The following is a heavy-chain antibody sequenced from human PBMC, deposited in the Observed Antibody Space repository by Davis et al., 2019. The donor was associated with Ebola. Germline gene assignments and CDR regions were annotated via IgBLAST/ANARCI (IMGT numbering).Heavy chain of an antibody. Sequence: PSETLSLTCAVYGGSFSGYYWSWIRQPPGKGLEWIGEINHSGSTNYNPSLKSRVTISVDTSKNQFSLKLSSVTAADTAVYYCATGVESYFLYYWGQGTLVTVSS. CDR3: ATGVESYFLYY. D-gene: IGHD1-26*01. CDR2: INHSGST. V-gene: IGHV4-34*01. CDR1: GGSFSGYY. J-gene: IGHJ4*02.